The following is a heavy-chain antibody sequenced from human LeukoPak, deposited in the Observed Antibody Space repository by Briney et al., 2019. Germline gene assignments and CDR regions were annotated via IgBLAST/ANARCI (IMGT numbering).Heavy chain of an antibody. CDR3: ARDVGIAVAGETDAFGI. CDR2: ISSSSSYI. V-gene: IGHV3-21*01. D-gene: IGHD6-19*01. Sequence: PGGSLRLSCAASGFTFSSYSMNWVRQAPGKGLEWVSSISSSSSYIYYADSVKGRFTISRDNAKNSLYLQMNSLRAEDTAVYYCARDVGIAVAGETDAFGIWGQGTMVTVSS. J-gene: IGHJ3*02. CDR1: GFTFSSYS.